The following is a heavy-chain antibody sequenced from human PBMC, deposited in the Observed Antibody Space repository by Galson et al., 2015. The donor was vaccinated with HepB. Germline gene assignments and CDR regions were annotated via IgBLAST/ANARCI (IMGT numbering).Heavy chain of an antibody. CDR3: ARVDRWGYGVWDY. CDR1: GGSFSGYY. CDR2: INHSGST. J-gene: IGHJ4*02. V-gene: IGHV4-34*01. Sequence: TLSLTFAVYGGSFSGYYWSWIRQPPGKGLEWIGEINHSGSTNYNPSLKSRVTISVDTSKNQFSLKLSSVTAADTAVYYRARVDRWGYGVWDYWGQGTLVTVSS. D-gene: IGHD2-21*01.